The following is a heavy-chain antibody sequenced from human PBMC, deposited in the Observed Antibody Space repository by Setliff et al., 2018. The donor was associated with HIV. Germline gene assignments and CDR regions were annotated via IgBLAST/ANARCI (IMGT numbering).Heavy chain of an antibody. Sequence: ASVKVSCKASGYTFTNYGISWVRQAPGQGLEWMGWISGYNGNTNYAQKFQGRVTMTTDTSTRTAYMELRSLRSDDTAVYYCASDSRSSIAPYNFDYWGQGTGVTVSS. CDR2: ISGYNGNT. J-gene: IGHJ4*02. D-gene: IGHD6-6*01. V-gene: IGHV1-18*01. CDR1: GYTFTNYG. CDR3: ASDSRSSIAPYNFDY.